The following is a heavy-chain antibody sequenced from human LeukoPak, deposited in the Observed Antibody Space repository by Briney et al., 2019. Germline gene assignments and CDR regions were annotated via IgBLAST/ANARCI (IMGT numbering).Heavy chain of an antibody. Sequence: SETLSLTCTVSGGSISSGDYYWSWIRQPPGKGLEWIGYIYYSGSTYYNPSLKSRVTISVDTSKNQFSPKLSSVTAADTAVYYCARDRKTMKRYDAFDIWGQGTMVTVSS. CDR3: ARDRKTMKRYDAFDI. J-gene: IGHJ3*02. CDR1: GGSISSGDYY. V-gene: IGHV4-30-4*01. CDR2: IYYSGST. D-gene: IGHD3-22*01.